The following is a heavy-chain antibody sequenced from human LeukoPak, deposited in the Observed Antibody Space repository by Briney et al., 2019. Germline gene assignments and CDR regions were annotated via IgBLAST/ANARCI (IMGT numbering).Heavy chain of an antibody. CDR2: ISGSGGST. CDR1: GFTFSSYA. D-gene: IGHD2-15*01. CDR3: AKVDRRYCSGGSCYSIYYYYGMDV. Sequence: GGSLRLSCAASGFTFSSYAMSWVRQAPGKGLEWVSAISGSGGSTYYADSVKGRFTISRDNSKNTLYLQMNSLTAEDTAVYYCAKVDRRYCSGGSCYSIYYYYGMDVWGQGTTVTVSS. J-gene: IGHJ6*02. V-gene: IGHV3-23*01.